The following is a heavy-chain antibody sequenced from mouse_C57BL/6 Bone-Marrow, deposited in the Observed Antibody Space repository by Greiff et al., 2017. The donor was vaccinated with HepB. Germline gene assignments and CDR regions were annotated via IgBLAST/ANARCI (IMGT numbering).Heavy chain of an antibody. V-gene: IGHV14-3*01. CDR2: IDPANGNT. CDR3: ARKAFYCGSSDYWYFDV. Sequence: EVQLQQSVAELVRPGASVKLSCTASGFNIKNTYMPWVKQRPEQGLEWIGRIDPANGNTNYAPKFQGKATITADTSSNTAYLQLSSLTSEDTAIYYGARKAFYCGSSDYWYFDVWGTGTTVTVSS. D-gene: IGHD1-1*01. J-gene: IGHJ1*03. CDR1: GFNIKNTY.